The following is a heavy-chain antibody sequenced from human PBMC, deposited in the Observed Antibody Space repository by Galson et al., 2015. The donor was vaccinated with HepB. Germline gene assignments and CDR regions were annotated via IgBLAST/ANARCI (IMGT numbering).Heavy chain of an antibody. CDR1: GFTFSSYG. V-gene: IGHV3-33*01. CDR3: SRDVWAMKVGGCMDV. D-gene: IGHD3-22*01. Sequence: SLRLSCAASGFTFSSYGMHWVRQAPGKGLEWVAVIWYDGSNKYYADSVKGRFTISRDNSKNTLYLQMSSLRAEDTAVYYCSRDVWAMKVGGCMDVWGQGTTVTVSS. CDR2: IWYDGSNK. J-gene: IGHJ6*02.